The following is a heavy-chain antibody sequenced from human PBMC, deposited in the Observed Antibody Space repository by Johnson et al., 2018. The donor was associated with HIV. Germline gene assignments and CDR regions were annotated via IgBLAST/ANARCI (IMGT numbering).Heavy chain of an antibody. CDR3: ARARWYLGGGSCCAFDI. CDR2: ISSTGSTI. Sequence: VPLVESGGGLVQPGGSLRLSCAASGFTFSSYWMSWVRQAPGKGLAWVPYISSTGSTIYSADSVKGRFTISRDNAKNSLYLQMNSLRAEDTAVYYCARARWYLGGGSCCAFDIWGQGTMVTVSS. V-gene: IGHV3-48*04. D-gene: IGHD2-15*01. J-gene: IGHJ3*02. CDR1: GFTFSSYW.